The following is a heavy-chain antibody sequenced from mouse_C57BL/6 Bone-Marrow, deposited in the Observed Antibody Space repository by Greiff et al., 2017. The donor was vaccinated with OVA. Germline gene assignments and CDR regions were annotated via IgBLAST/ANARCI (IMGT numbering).Heavy chain of an antibody. CDR2: IDPSDSYT. CDR3: ARRGLYVDY. D-gene: IGHD2-12*01. V-gene: IGHV1-50*01. Sequence: QVQLKQPGAELVKPGASVKLSCKASGYTFTSYWMQWVKQRPGQGLEWIGEIDPSDSYTNYNQKFKGKATLTVDTSSSTAYMQLSSLTSEDSAVYYCARRGLYVDYWGQGTTLTVSS. CDR1: GYTFTSYW. J-gene: IGHJ2*01.